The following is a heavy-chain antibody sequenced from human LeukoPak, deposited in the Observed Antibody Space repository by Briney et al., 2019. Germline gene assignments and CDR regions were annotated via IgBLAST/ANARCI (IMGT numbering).Heavy chain of an antibody. J-gene: IGHJ4*02. Sequence: SETLSLTCSVSGASISRYYWSWIRQPPGKGLEWIGYISYSGFTNYNPSLKSRVTISLDTSKNQFSLKLTSVTAADTAVYYCAGHHPRNTVDFWGQGTLVTVSS. CDR1: GASISRYY. V-gene: IGHV4-59*08. D-gene: IGHD2/OR15-2a*01. CDR3: AGHHPRNTVDF. CDR2: ISYSGFT.